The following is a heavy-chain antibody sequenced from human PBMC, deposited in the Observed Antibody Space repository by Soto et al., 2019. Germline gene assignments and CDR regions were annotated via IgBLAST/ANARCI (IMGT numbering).Heavy chain of an antibody. J-gene: IGHJ3*02. CDR2: IHHSGSN. D-gene: IGHD3-10*01. V-gene: IGHV4-4*02. Sequence: QVQLQESGPGLVKPSGTLSLTCAVSGGSISSSYWWSWVRQPPGKGLEWIAEIHHSGSNNCNPSLTGRLTIAIDKSKIQFSLKLNSVTAADPAGYYGGPRTMTTGVFDMWGQGTMVTVSS. CDR1: GGSISSSYW. CDR3: GPRTMTTGVFDM.